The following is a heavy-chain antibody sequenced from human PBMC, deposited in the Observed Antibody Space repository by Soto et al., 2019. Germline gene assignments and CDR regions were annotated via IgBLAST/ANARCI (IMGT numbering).Heavy chain of an antibody. V-gene: IGHV3-11*06. Sequence: GGSLILSCEASGFTFSDFYMSWIRQAPGKGLEWLSYISPKSNYREYAESVKGRHTISRDNSKNTLDLQLNSLRSEDTGVYYCAKDGQNKPTYCSQDLQFWG. CDR2: ISPKSNYR. J-gene: IGHJ6*01. CDR3: AKDGQNKPTYCSQDLQF. CDR1: GFTFSDFY. D-gene: IGHD3-10*01.